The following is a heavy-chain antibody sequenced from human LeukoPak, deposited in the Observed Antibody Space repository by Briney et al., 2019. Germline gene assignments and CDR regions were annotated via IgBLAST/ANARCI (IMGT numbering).Heavy chain of an antibody. Sequence: GASVKVSCKASGYTFTSYDINWVRQATGQGLEWMGWMNPNSGNTGYAQKFQGRVTMTRNTSISTAYMELSSLRSEDTAVYYCARGIPSQEYDLYAFDIWGQGTMVTVSS. J-gene: IGHJ3*02. CDR3: ARGIPSQEYDLYAFDI. CDR1: GYTFTSYD. D-gene: IGHD2/OR15-2a*01. CDR2: MNPNSGNT. V-gene: IGHV1-8*01.